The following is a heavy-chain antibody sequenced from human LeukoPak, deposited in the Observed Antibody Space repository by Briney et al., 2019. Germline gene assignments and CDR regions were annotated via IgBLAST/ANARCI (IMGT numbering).Heavy chain of an antibody. J-gene: IGHJ4*02. Sequence: SQTLSLTCTVSGGSISSGDYYWSWIRQPPGKGLEWIGYIYYSGSTYYNPSLKSRVTISVDTSKNQFSLKLSSVTAADTAVYYCARRTVNWNYFDYWGQGTLVTVSS. CDR3: ARRTVNWNYFDY. D-gene: IGHD1-1*01. CDR1: GGSISSGDYY. CDR2: IYYSGST. V-gene: IGHV4-30-4*01.